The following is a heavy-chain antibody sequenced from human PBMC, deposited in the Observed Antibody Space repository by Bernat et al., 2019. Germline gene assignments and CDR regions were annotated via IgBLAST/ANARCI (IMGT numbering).Heavy chain of an antibody. CDR3: ARGRHCSGGSCRFWYFDL. J-gene: IGHJ2*01. CDR1: GGSFSGYY. Sequence: QVQLQQWGAGLLKPSETLSLTCAVYGGSFSGYYWSWIRQPPGQGLEWIGEINHSGSTNYNPSLKSRVTISVDTSKNQFSLKLSSVTAADTAVYYCARGRHCSGGSCRFWYFDLWGRGTLVTVSS. D-gene: IGHD2-15*01. V-gene: IGHV4-34*01. CDR2: INHSGST.